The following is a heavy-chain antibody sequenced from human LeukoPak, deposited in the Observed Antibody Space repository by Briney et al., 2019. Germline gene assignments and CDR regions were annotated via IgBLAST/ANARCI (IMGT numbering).Heavy chain of an antibody. CDR1: GFTFSDYW. CDR3: VRESREIRFDH. V-gene: IGHV3-74*01. Sequence: PGGSLRLSCVVSGFTFSDYWMHWVRQAPGKGLVWVSRMNTDGTRITYADSVKGRFTVSRDNAKNTLYLQMNSLRAEDTAIYYCVRESREIRFDHWGQGTPVTVSS. J-gene: IGHJ4*02. D-gene: IGHD1-26*01. CDR2: MNTDGTRI.